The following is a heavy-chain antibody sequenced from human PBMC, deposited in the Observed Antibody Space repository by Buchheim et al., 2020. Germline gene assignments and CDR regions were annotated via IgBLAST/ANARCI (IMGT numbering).Heavy chain of an antibody. V-gene: IGHV1-46*01. D-gene: IGHD3-10*01. J-gene: IGHJ4*02. Sequence: QVHLVQSGAEVKKPGASVEVSCKASGYIFTSYYVHWVRQAPGQGLEWMGIINPSVGSTTYAQKFQGRITMTREPSTRTVYLDLSSLRSEDTAIYYCARSLWFGESQVPDYWGQGT. CDR1: GYIFTSYY. CDR2: INPSVGST. CDR3: ARSLWFGESQVPDY.